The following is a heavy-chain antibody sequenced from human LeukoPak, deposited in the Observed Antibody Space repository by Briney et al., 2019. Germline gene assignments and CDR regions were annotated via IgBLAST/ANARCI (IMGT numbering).Heavy chain of an antibody. J-gene: IGHJ5*02. D-gene: IGHD1-14*01. CDR3: ARGPRWFDP. V-gene: IGHV4-34*01. Sequence: PSETLSLTCAVYGGSFSGYYWSWIRQPPGKGLEWIGEINHSGGTNYNPSLKSRVTISVDTSKNQFSLKLSSVTATDTAVYYCARGPRWFDPWGQGTLVTVSS. CDR2: INHSGGT. CDR1: GGSFSGYY.